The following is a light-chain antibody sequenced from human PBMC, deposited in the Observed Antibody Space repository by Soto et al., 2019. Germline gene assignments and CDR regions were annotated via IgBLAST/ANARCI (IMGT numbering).Light chain of an antibody. CDR3: KQYGRSPRT. CDR1: QSVSSDY. CDR2: GTS. J-gene: IGKJ1*01. Sequence: ETVLTQFPGTLSLSPGERATLSCRASQSVSSDYLAWYQQKPGQAPRLLIFGTSSRATGIPDRFSGSGSGTDLTITISSLEPEDLAVYYCKQYGRSPRTFGQGTKLDIK. V-gene: IGKV3-20*01.